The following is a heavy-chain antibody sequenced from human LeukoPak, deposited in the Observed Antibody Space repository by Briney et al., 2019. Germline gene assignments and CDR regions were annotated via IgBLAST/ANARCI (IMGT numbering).Heavy chain of an antibody. J-gene: IGHJ4*02. Sequence: SETLSLTCTVSGGSISSYYGSWIRQTPGKGLMWIGYVYHTGTPTYNPSLKSRVTISVDTSKNQFSLKLSSVTAADTAVYCCARLSWYYFDYWGQGTLVTVSS. V-gene: IGHV4-59*01. CDR1: GGSISSYY. D-gene: IGHD3-16*02. CDR2: VYHTGTP. CDR3: ARLSWYYFDY.